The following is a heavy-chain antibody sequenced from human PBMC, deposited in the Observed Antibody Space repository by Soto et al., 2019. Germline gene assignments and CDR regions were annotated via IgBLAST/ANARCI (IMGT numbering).Heavy chain of an antibody. Sequence: PGESLKISCKGSGYTFPSYWVGWVRQMPGKGLEWMGIIYPGDSDTRYSPSFQGQVTISADKSITTAYLQWNSLKASDTAMYYCARLRDCSSGICYRLDYWGQGTLVTVSS. V-gene: IGHV5-51*01. J-gene: IGHJ4*02. D-gene: IGHD2-8*01. CDR2: IYPGDSDT. CDR3: ARLRDCSSGICYRLDY. CDR1: GYTFPSYW.